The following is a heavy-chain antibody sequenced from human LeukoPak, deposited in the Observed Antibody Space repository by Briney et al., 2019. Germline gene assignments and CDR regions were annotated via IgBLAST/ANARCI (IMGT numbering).Heavy chain of an antibody. D-gene: IGHD4-17*01. CDR2: INHSGST. Sequence: SETLSLTCAVYGGSFSGYYWSWIRQPPGKGLEWIGEINHSGSTNYNPSLKSRVTISVDTSKNQFSLKLSSVTAADTAVYYCARVHGDYRYYFDYWGQGTLVTVSS. J-gene: IGHJ4*02. CDR3: ARVHGDYRYYFDY. CDR1: GGSFSGYY. V-gene: IGHV4-34*01.